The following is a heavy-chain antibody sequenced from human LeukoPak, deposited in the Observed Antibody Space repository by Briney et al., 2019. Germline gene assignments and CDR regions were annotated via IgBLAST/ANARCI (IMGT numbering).Heavy chain of an antibody. D-gene: IGHD2-2*01. J-gene: IGHJ6*03. CDR3: ARQYDSYFYYYLDL. CDR2: LYHPDST. V-gene: IGHV4-38-2*01. Sequence: PSETLSLTCAVSGYPINNAYYWAWIRQPPGKGLEWIGSLYHPDSTYYNPSLKSRVTMSVDTSRNQFSLKLSFVTAADTAVYYCARQYDSYFYYYLDLWGTGTTVTVSS. CDR1: GYPINNAYY.